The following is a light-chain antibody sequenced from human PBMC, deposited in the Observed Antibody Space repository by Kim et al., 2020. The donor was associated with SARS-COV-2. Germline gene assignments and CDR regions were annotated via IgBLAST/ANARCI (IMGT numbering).Light chain of an antibody. CDR3: NSRXSSGNHVV. CDR1: XXRNXY. CDR2: GXX. V-gene: IGLV3-19*01. J-gene: IGLJ2*01. Sequence: GQTVRNKXXRDXXRNXYASXYQKXXXQAPVLXIYGXXNRPSGIPDRFSGSSSGNTASLTITGAQAEXXXDYYCNSRXSSGNHVVFGGGTXLTXL.